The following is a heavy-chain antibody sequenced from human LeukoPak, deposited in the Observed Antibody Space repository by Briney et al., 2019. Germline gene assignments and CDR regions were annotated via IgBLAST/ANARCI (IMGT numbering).Heavy chain of an antibody. CDR1: GFTFSSYA. J-gene: IGHJ4*02. V-gene: IGHV3-30*04. D-gene: IGHD1-26*01. Sequence: GGSLRLSCAASGFTFSSYAMHWVRQAPGKGLEWVAVISYDGSNKYYADSVKGRFTISRDNSKNTLYLQMNSQRAEDTAVYYCARGLGRAFDYWGQGTLVTVSS. CDR2: ISYDGSNK. CDR3: ARGLGRAFDY.